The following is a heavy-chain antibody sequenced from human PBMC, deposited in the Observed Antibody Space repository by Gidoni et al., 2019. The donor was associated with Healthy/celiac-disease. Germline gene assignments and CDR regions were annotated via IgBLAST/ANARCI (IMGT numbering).Heavy chain of an antibody. J-gene: IGHJ4*02. Sequence: EVQLVESGGGLVKPGGSLRLSCAASGFPFSNAWLNWVRQAPGKGLEWVGRIKSKTDGGTTDYAAPVKGRFTISRDDSKNTLYLQMNSLKTEDTAVYYCTTDFDYDSSGYYGFFDYWGQGTLVTVSS. V-gene: IGHV3-15*07. CDR1: GFPFSNAW. D-gene: IGHD3-22*01. CDR2: IKSKTDGGTT. CDR3: TTDFDYDSSGYYGFFDY.